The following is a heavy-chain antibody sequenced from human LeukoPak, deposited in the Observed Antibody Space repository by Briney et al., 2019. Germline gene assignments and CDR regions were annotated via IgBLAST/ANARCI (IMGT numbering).Heavy chain of an antibody. V-gene: IGHV1-8*03. CDR3: ARTTSLTASGYDC. CDR1: GYTFTTYH. D-gene: IGHD4-17*01. CDR2: MNPYSGDR. Sequence: ASVKVSFKTSGYTFTTYHINWVRQASGQGLEWLGWMNPYSGDRGYAQRFQGRLSITSDTSISTAYMELGSLKSDDTAVYFCARTTSLTASGYDCWGQGTLVTVSS. J-gene: IGHJ4*02.